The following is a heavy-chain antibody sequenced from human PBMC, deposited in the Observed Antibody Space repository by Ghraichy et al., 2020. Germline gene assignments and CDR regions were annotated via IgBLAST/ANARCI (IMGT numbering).Heavy chain of an antibody. J-gene: IGHJ4*02. V-gene: IGHV3-33*01. CDR1: GFTFSSYG. CDR3: ARDPRRGLGTHRRFFDY. Sequence: SCAASGFTFSSYGMHWVRQAPGKGLEWVAVIWYDGSNKYYADSVKGRFTISRDNSKNTLYLQMNSLRAEDTAVYYCARDPRRGLGTHRRFFDYWGQGTLVTVSS. D-gene: IGHD7-27*01. CDR2: IWYDGSNK.